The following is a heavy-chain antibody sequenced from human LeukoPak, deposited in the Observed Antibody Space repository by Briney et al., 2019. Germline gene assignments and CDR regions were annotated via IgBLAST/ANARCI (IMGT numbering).Heavy chain of an antibody. CDR1: GYSISSGYY. Sequence: SETLSLTCAVSGYSISSGYYWGWIRQPPGKGLEWIGSIYHSGSTSYNTSLKSRVTISVDTSKNQFSLKPSSVTAADTAVYYCASPWSSGGFDYWGQGTLVTVSS. J-gene: IGHJ4*02. D-gene: IGHD6-19*01. V-gene: IGHV4-38-2*01. CDR3: ASPWSSGGFDY. CDR2: IYHSGST.